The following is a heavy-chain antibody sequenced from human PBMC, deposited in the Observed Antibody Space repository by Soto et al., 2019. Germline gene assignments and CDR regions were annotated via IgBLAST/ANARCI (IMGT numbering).Heavy chain of an antibody. Sequence: EVQLLESGGGLVQPGGSLRLSCAAYGFTFNAYAMTWVRQAPGKGLEWVSAIGGSGVNRYYADSVSGRFTFSSDNSKDTVDRQMNSLRVEDTAVYYCARVASDYINSVDNWGQGILVTVSS. J-gene: IGHJ4*02. D-gene: IGHD4-4*01. CDR3: ARVASDYINSVDN. CDR2: IGGSGVNR. V-gene: IGHV3-23*01. CDR1: GFTFNAYA.